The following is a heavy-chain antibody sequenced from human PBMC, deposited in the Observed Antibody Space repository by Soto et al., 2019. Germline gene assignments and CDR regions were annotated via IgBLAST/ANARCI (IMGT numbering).Heavy chain of an antibody. V-gene: IGHV1-3*01. CDR3: ARRAAAGTGYNWFDP. CDR1: GYTFTSYA. J-gene: IGHJ5*02. D-gene: IGHD6-13*01. CDR2: INAGNGNT. Sequence: ASVKVSCKASGYTFTSYAMHWVRQAPGQRLEWMGWINAGNGNTKYSQKFQGRVTITRDTSASTAYMELSSLRSEDTAVYYCARRAAAGTGYNWFDPRGQGTLVTVSS.